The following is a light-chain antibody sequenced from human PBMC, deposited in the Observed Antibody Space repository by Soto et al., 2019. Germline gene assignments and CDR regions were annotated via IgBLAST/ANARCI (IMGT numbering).Light chain of an antibody. J-gene: IGKJ5*01. V-gene: IGKV3-11*01. CDR2: DAS. CDR3: QQRRDWIT. Sequence: EIVLTQSPATLSLSPGGRATLSCSASQSVSSYLAWYQQKPGQAPRLLIYDASSRATGIPARFSGSGSGTDFTLTISSLEPEDFAVYYCQQRRDWITFGQGTRLEIK. CDR1: QSVSSY.